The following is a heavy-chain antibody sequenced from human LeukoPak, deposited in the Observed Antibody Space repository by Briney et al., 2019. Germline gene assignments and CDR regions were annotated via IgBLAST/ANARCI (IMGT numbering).Heavy chain of an antibody. V-gene: IGHV3-30*03. J-gene: IGHJ4*02. CDR2: ISYDGSNK. Sequence: XSLRXXXXAXXXTFSXYGMHWVRQAPGKGLEWVAVISYDGSNKYYADSVKGRFTVSRDNSKNTLYLQMNSLRAEDTAVYYCAMSPDYGDQYYFDYWGQGTLVTVSS. CDR3: AMSPDYGDQYYFDY. CDR1: XXTFSXYG. D-gene: IGHD4-17*01.